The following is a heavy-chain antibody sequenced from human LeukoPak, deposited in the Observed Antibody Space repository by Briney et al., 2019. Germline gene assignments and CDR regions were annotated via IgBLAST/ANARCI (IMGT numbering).Heavy chain of an antibody. D-gene: IGHD3-3*01. J-gene: IGHJ4*02. CDR1: GYTFTSYA. CDR2: INTNTGNP. CDR3: AIESGYDFWSGYPDY. V-gene: IGHV7-4-1*01. Sequence: GASVKVSCKASGYTFTSYAMNWVRQAPGQGLEWMGWINTNTGNPTYAQGFTGRFVFSLDTSVSTAYLQICSLKAEDTAVYYCAIESGYDFWSGYPDYWGQGTLVTVSS.